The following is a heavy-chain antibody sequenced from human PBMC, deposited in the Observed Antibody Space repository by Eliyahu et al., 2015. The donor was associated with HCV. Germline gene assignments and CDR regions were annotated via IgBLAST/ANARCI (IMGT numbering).Heavy chain of an antibody. Sequence: QVQLVQSGSEVKKPGSSVKVSCKGSGGTFNTYVISWVRQAPGQGLGWVGGVIPIFRSPSYAQKFQDRVTITADASTSTVYMEMSSLRSEDSAMYYCAREGSSHCTGGSCQHFDFWGQGSLXTVSS. D-gene: IGHD2-15*01. J-gene: IGHJ4*02. CDR3: AREGSSHCTGGSCQHFDF. CDR1: GGTFNTYV. V-gene: IGHV1-69*01. CDR2: VIPIFRSP.